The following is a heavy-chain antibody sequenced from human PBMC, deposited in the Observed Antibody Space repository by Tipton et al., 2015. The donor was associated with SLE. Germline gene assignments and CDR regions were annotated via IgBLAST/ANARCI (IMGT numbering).Heavy chain of an antibody. CDR2: IHHSGST. Sequence: TLSLTCAVSGGSIRSSNWWSWVRQPPGKGLEWIGEIHHSGSTNSNPSLKSRVTISVDKSKNQFSLKLSSVTVADTAVYYCAGGGASVLIRNCYFDYWGQGSLVTVSS. J-gene: IGHJ4*01. CDR3: AGGGASVLIRNCYFDY. CDR1: GGSIRSSNW. D-gene: IGHD2-8*01. V-gene: IGHV4-4*02.